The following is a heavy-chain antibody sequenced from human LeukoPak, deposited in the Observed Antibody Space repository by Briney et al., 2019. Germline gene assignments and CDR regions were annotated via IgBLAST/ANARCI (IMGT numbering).Heavy chain of an antibody. D-gene: IGHD3-10*01. CDR1: GFSFSSYA. Sequence: GGSLRLSCAASGFSFSSYAMNWVRQAPGKGLEWVSIIFGNGDTTYYADSVKGRFTVSRDNSKDTLYLQMNDLRPDDTAIYYCAKRNTMVRGGPCFDYWGQGFLVTVSS. CDR2: IFGNGDTT. CDR3: AKRNTMVRGGPCFDY. J-gene: IGHJ4*02. V-gene: IGHV3-23*01.